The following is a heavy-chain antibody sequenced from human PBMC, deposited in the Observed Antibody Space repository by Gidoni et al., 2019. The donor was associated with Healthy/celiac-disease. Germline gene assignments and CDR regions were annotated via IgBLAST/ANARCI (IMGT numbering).Heavy chain of an antibody. CDR3: ASTYYYDSSGYPTEFDY. D-gene: IGHD3-22*01. J-gene: IGHJ4*02. V-gene: IGHV4-61*02. CDR1: GGSISSGSYY. CDR2: IYTSGST. Sequence: QVQLQESGPGLVKPSQTLSLTCTVSGGSISSGSYYWSWIRQPAGKGLEWIGRIYTSGSTNYNPSLKSRVTISVDTSKNQFSLKLSSVTAADTAVYYCASTYYYDSSGYPTEFDYWGQGTLVTVSS.